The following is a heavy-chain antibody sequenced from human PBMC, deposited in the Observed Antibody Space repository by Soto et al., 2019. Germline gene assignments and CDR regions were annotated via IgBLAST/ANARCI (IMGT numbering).Heavy chain of an antibody. CDR3: VRSRPYYGSGSYYVPIAP. CDR1: GFPVSTYG. Sequence: PGGSLRLSCAVSGFPVSTYGMHWVRQAPGKGLEWVAVISRDGGTKYYADSVKGRFTISRDNSRNTLFLEMNSLRAEDTAVYYCVRSRPYYGSGSYYVPIAPWGQGTLVTVSS. CDR2: ISRDGGTK. D-gene: IGHD3-10*01. J-gene: IGHJ5*02. V-gene: IGHV3-30*03.